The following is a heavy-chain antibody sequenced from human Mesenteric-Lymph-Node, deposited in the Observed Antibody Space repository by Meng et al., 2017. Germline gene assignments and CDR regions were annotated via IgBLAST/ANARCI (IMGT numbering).Heavy chain of an antibody. Sequence: HGQVPGPGPGLVKPFQTLFLTCTVSGGSISRGDYYWSWIRQPPGKGLEWIGCIYYSGSTYYNPSLKGRVTISVDTSKNQFSLNLSSVTAADTAVYYCARGQRSYSGSYPEWFDPWGQGTLVTVSS. CDR3: ARGQRSYSGSYPEWFDP. V-gene: IGHV4-30-4*01. D-gene: IGHD1-26*01. J-gene: IGHJ5*02. CDR1: GGSISRGDYY. CDR2: IYYSGST.